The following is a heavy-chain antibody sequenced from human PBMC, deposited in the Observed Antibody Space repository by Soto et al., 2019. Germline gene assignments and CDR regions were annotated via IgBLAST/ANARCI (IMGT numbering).Heavy chain of an antibody. D-gene: IGHD2-15*01. CDR2: SKTKGEGGPT. Sequence: EVQLVESGGGFIQPGGSLRLSCAASGLPISNAWMNWVRQAPGKGLEWVGRSKTKGEGGPTDYAAAVKGRFTVSRDDSKNTLHLQMNSLKTEDTAVYYCTTGSVEGVWGQGTTVTVSS. CDR3: TTGSVEGV. V-gene: IGHV3-15*07. J-gene: IGHJ6*02. CDR1: GLPISNAW.